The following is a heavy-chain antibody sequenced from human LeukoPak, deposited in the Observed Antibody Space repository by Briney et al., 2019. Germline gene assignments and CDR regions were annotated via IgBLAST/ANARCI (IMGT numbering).Heavy chain of an antibody. CDR2: MNPNSGNT. D-gene: IGHD3-10*01. CDR3: AKDKLVRVDYFDY. CDR1: GYTFTSYG. Sequence: ASVKVSCKASGYTFTSYGISWVRQATGQGLEWMGWMNPNSGNTGYAQKFQGRVTITRNTSISTAYMELSSLRSEDTAVYYCAKDKLVRVDYFDYWGQGTLVTVSS. J-gene: IGHJ4*02. V-gene: IGHV1-8*03.